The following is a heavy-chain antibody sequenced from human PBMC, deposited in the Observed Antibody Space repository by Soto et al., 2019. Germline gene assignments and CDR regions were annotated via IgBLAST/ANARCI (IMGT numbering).Heavy chain of an antibody. CDR2: IYYSGST. D-gene: IGHD6-6*01. Sequence: SETLSLTCTVSGGSVSSGSYYWSWIRQPPGKGLEWIGYIYYSGSTNYNPSLKSRVTISVDTSKNQFSLKLSSVTAADTSMYYCAREARRINYYDYGIYVWGQGNTGTVSS. CDR3: AREARRINYYDYGIYV. CDR1: GGSVSSGSYY. V-gene: IGHV4-61*01. J-gene: IGHJ6*02.